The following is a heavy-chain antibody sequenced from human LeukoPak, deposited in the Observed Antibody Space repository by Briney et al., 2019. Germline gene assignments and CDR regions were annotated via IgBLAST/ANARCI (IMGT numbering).Heavy chain of an antibody. D-gene: IGHD2-8*01. CDR1: GYTFSSYY. Sequence: ASVKVSCKASGYTFSSYYMHWVRQAPGQGLEWVGVINPTGGSTIYSQKFRGRVAMTRDTSTKTVYMEVSSLRSEDTAMYYCARDMALWWMTLRMDVWGQGTTVTVSS. CDR3: ARDMALWWMTLRMDV. CDR2: INPTGGST. V-gene: IGHV1-46*01. J-gene: IGHJ6*02.